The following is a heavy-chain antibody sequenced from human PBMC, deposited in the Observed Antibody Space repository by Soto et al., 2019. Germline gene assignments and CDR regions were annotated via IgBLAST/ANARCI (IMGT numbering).Heavy chain of an antibody. CDR1: GDSISNFY. CDR3: ARGMGRYFDL. D-gene: IGHD2-8*01. Sequence: SETLSLTCNVSGDSISNFYWSWIRQPAGKGLESRGRLSSSGRSNYNPSLQSRVAMSLDTSKTQFSLRLTSLTAADTAVYFCARGMGRYFDLWGRGTLVDVSS. V-gene: IGHV4-4*07. J-gene: IGHJ2*01. CDR2: LSSSGRS.